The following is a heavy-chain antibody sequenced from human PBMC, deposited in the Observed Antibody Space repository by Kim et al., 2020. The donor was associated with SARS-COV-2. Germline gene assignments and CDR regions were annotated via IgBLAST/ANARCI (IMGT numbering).Heavy chain of an antibody. J-gene: IGHJ4*02. CDR1: GFTFSSYE. D-gene: IGHD6-19*01. Sequence: GGSLRLSCAASGFTFSSYEMNWVRQAPGKGLEWVSYISSSGSTIYYADSVKGRFTISRDNAKNSLYLQMNSLRAEDTAVYYCARDKVAGIAVAKFLYWGQGTLVTVSS. CDR3: ARDKVAGIAVAKFLY. CDR2: ISSSGSTI. V-gene: IGHV3-48*03.